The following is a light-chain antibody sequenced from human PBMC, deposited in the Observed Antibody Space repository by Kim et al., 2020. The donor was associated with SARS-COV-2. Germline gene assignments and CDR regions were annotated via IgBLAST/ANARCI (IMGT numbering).Light chain of an antibody. V-gene: IGKV1-33*01. J-gene: IGKJ2*01. CDR1: QDIRNF. CDR3: QQFVSLPYT. CDR2: DAS. Sequence: DIQMTQSPSSLSASVGDRVTITCQASQDIRNFLNWFQHKPGKAPKLLIYDASTLGAGVPSRFSGSGSGTDFTFTISSLQPEDIATYYCQQFVSLPYTFRHETKLEI.